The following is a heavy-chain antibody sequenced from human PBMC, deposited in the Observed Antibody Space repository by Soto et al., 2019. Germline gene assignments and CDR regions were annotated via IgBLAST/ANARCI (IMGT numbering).Heavy chain of an antibody. V-gene: IGHV3-30-3*01. J-gene: IGHJ3*02. CDR3: ARTRKRGFLEWLLFDAFDI. CDR2: ISYDGGNE. CDR1: GFTFSTSA. D-gene: IGHD3-3*01. Sequence: PGGSLRLSCAASGFTFSTSAMHWVRQAPGKGLEWVAVISYDGGNEYYADSVKGRFTISRDNSKNTLYLQMNSLRTEDTAMYYCARTRKRGFLEWLLFDAFDIWGQGTMVTVSS.